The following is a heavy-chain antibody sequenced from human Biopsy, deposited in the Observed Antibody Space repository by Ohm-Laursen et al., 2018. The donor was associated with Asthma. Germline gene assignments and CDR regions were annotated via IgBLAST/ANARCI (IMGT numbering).Heavy chain of an antibody. J-gene: IGHJ4*02. CDR2: IYSGGTS. CDR3: ARGDSSNWSHYYFDY. D-gene: IGHD3-22*01. CDR1: GLAVSRDH. Sequence: SLRLSCAASGLAVSRDHMFWVRQAPGKGLEWVSVIYSGGTSHTADSVRGRFTISRDYSKNTSYLQMHSLRAEDTAVYYCARGDSSNWSHYYFDYWAREPWSPSPQ. V-gene: IGHV3-53*01.